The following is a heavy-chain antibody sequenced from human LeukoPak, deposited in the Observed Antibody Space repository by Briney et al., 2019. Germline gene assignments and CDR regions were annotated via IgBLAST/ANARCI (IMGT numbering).Heavy chain of an antibody. J-gene: IGHJ6*03. Sequence: SETLSLTCTVPDGSINNYFWSWIRQPPGKGLEWIGYIYHSGSTYYNPSLKSRVTISVDRSKNQLSLKLSSVTAADTAVYYCARGLFSDVVVPAAHIPGYYYYYMDVWGKGTTVTVSS. CDR3: ARGLFSDVVVPAAHIPGYYYYYMDV. D-gene: IGHD2-2*01. V-gene: IGHV4-59*12. CDR2: IYHSGST. CDR1: DGSINNYF.